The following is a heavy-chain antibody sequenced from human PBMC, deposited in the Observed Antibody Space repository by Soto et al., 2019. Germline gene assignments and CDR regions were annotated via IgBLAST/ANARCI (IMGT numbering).Heavy chain of an antibody. Sequence: SETLSLTCAVYGGSFSGYYWSWIRQPPGKGLEWIGEIRHSGSTNYNPSLKSRVTISVDTSKKQFSLKLNSVTAADTAVYYCARDRGAENTFYYSFGMDVWGQGTTVTVSS. D-gene: IGHD3-16*01. CDR3: ARDRGAENTFYYSFGMDV. CDR1: GGSFSGYY. V-gene: IGHV4-34*01. J-gene: IGHJ6*02. CDR2: IRHSGST.